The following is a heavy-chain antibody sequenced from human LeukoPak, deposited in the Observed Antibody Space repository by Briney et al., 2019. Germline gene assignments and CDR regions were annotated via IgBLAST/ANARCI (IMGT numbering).Heavy chain of an antibody. J-gene: IGHJ4*02. V-gene: IGHV3-66*01. CDR3: ARVSGDYTYYSDY. D-gene: IGHD4-17*01. CDR1: GLTVSRNY. CDR2: IYSGGNT. Sequence: QSGGSLRLSCAASGLTVSRNYMSWVRQAPGKGLEWVSVIYSGGNTYYADSVKGRFTISRDNSKNTLYLQMNSLRAEDTAVYYCARVSGDYTYYSDYWGQGTLVTVSS.